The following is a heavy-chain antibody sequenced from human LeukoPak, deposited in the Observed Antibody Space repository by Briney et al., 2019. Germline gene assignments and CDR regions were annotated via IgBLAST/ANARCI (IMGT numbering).Heavy chain of an antibody. Sequence: SETLSLTCTVSGGSISSYYWSWIRQPPGKGLERIGYIYYSGSTNYNPSLKSRVTISVDTSKNQFSLKLSSVTAADTAVYYCATGQDYYDSSGYFDYWGQGTLVTVSS. D-gene: IGHD3-22*01. CDR2: IYYSGST. J-gene: IGHJ4*02. CDR1: GGSISSYY. CDR3: ATGQDYYDSSGYFDY. V-gene: IGHV4-59*01.